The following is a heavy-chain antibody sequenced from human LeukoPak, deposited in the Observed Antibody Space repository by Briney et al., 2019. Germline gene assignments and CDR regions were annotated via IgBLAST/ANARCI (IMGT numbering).Heavy chain of an antibody. Sequence: ASVKVSCKVSGYTPTELSMHWVRQAPGKGLEWMGGFDPEDGETIYAQKFQGRVTMTEDTSTNTAYMELSSLRSEDTAVYYCATPYYYDSSGYSDSFDYWGQGTLVTVS. V-gene: IGHV1-24*01. CDR1: GYTPTELS. D-gene: IGHD3-22*01. CDR2: FDPEDGET. J-gene: IGHJ4*02. CDR3: ATPYYYDSSGYSDSFDY.